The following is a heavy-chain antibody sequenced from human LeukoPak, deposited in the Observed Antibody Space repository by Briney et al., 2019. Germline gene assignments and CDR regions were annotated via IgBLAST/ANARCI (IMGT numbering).Heavy chain of an antibody. CDR1: GYSISSGYY. V-gene: IGHV4-38-2*01. D-gene: IGHD1-14*01. CDR3: GRSRYPPLNHYFEY. J-gene: IGHJ4*02. CDR2: IYHSGST. Sequence: SETLSLTCVVSGYSISSGYYWGWIRQPPGKGLEWIGSIYHSGSTYYNPSLKSRVTISVDTSKNQFSLKLSSVTAADTAVYYCGRSRYPPLNHYFEYWGQGTLVTVSS.